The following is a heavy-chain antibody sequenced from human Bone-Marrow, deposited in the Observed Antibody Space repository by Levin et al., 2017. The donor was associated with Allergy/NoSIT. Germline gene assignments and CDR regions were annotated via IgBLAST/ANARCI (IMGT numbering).Heavy chain of an antibody. J-gene: IGHJ6*02. V-gene: IGHV3-23*01. CDR1: GFTFINHA. CDR2: ISGNGDTT. D-gene: IGHD6-13*01. Sequence: PGGSLRLSCAASGFTFINHAMSWVRQAPGEGLEWVSAISGNGDTTYYADSVKGRFTISRDNSKNTLYLQTNSLRAEDTAVYYCAASSFAYSSSGSVPEYYQYGMDVWVQGTTVTVSS. CDR3: AASSFAYSSSGSVPEYYQYGMDV.